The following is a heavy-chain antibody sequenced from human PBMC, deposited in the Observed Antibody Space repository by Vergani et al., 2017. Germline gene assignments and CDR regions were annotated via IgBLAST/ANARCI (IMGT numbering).Heavy chain of an antibody. Sequence: QVQLQESGPGLVKPSQTLSLTCTVSGGSISSGSYYWSWIRQPAGKGLEWIGRIHTSGSTNYNPSLRSRVTISVDTSKNQFSLKLSSVTAADTAVYYCASSEVYSSSSSFDYWDQRTLVAVSS. CDR2: IHTSGST. D-gene: IGHD6-13*01. V-gene: IGHV4-61*02. CDR3: ASSEVYSSSSSFDY. CDR1: GGSISSGSYY. J-gene: IGHJ4*02.